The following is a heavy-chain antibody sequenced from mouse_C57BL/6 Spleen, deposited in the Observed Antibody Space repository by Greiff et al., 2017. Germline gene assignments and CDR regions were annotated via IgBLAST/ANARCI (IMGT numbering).Heavy chain of an antibody. J-gene: IGHJ4*01. CDR2: IYPSDSET. CDR3: ARRYGNDAMDY. CDR1: GYTFTSYW. Sequence: QVHVKQPGAELVRPGSSVKLSCKASGYTFTSYWMDWVKQRPGQGLEWIGNIYPSDSETHSNQKFKDKATLTVDKSSSTAYMQLSSLTSEDSAVYYCARRYGNDAMDYWGQGTSVTVSS. V-gene: IGHV1-61*01. D-gene: IGHD2-10*02.